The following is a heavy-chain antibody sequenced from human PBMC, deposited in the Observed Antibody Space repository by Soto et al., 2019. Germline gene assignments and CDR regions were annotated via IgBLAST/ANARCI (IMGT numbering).Heavy chain of an antibody. CDR1: GGSFSGYY. CDR3: ARLRGYSYGSNPSPNYYYMDV. V-gene: IGHV4-34*01. J-gene: IGHJ6*03. CDR2: INHSGST. Sequence: SETLSLTCAVYGGSFSGYYWSWIRQPPGKGLEWIGEINHSGSTNYNPSLKSRVTISVDTSKNQFSLKLSSVTAADTAVYYCARLRGYSYGSNPSPNYYYMDVWGKGTTVTVSS. D-gene: IGHD5-18*01.